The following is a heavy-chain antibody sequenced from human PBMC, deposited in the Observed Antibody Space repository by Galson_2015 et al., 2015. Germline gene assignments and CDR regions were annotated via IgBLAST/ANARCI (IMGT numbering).Heavy chain of an antibody. CDR3: ARDRSVAARYFDY. CDR2: IWYDGNNK. D-gene: IGHD6-6*01. V-gene: IGHV3-33*01. Sequence: SLRLSCAASGFTFSNYGLHWVRQGPGRGLEWVAYIWYDGNNKYYGDSVKGRFTISRDNSKNTVYLQMNSLRVEDTAVYYCARDRSVAARYFDYWGQGTLFTVSS. CDR1: GFTFSNYG. J-gene: IGHJ4*02.